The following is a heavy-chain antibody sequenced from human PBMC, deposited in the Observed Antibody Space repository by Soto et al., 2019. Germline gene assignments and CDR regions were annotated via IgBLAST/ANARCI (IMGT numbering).Heavy chain of an antibody. CDR3: ARGSGYYDDSPPDY. CDR1: RFTFSDYG. J-gene: IGHJ4*02. Sequence: GGSLRLSCAASRFTFSDYGMHWVRQAPGKGLEWVALIWYDGTNKYYADSVKGRFTISRDNSKNTLYLQMNSLRAEDTAVYYCARGSGYYDDSPPDYWGQGTLVTVSS. V-gene: IGHV3-33*01. CDR2: IWYDGTNK. D-gene: IGHD3-22*01.